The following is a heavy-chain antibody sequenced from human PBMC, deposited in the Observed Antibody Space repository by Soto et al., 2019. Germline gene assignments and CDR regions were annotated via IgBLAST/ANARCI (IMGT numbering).Heavy chain of an antibody. Sequence: PGGSLRLSCAASGFTFSTYSMNWVRQAPGKGLEWVSSINSRSNYIYYADSVKGRFIISRDNAKNSLYLQMNSLRAEDTAVHYCARTPHYYDSSGLPPYFDYWGQGTLVTV. CDR1: GFTFSTYS. CDR2: INSRSNYI. CDR3: ARTPHYYDSSGLPPYFDY. D-gene: IGHD3-22*01. J-gene: IGHJ4*02. V-gene: IGHV3-21*01.